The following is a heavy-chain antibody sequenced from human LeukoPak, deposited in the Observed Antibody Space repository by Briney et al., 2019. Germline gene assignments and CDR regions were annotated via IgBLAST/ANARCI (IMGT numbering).Heavy chain of an antibody. CDR1: GYTFTSYG. V-gene: IGHV1-18*01. J-gene: IGHJ4*02. Sequence: ASVKVSCKASGYTFTSYGISWVRQAPGQGLEWMGWISAYNGNTNYAQKFQGRVTMTEDTSTDTAYMELSSLRSEDTAVYYCATFEYSSSYFDYWGQGTLVTVSS. CDR3: ATFEYSSSYFDY. D-gene: IGHD6-6*01. CDR2: ISAYNGNT.